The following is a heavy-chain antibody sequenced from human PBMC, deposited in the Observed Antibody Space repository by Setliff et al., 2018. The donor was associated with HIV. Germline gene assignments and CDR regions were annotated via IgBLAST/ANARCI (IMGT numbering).Heavy chain of an antibody. D-gene: IGHD6-13*01. CDR1: GFDFSSHA. CDR2: ISGHTINV. V-gene: IGHV3-23*01. CDR3: AKRLAGSNTWYHFDT. J-gene: IGHJ4*02. Sequence: GGSLRLSCAASGFDFSSHAMSWIRQAPGKGLEWLSVISGHTINVYYADSVKGRFTISRDNSKNTLYLQLNSLSAEDTAIYYCAKRLAGSNTWYHFDTWGQGTLVTVSS.